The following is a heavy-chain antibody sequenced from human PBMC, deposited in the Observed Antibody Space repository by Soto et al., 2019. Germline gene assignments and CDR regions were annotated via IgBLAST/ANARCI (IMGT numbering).Heavy chain of an antibody. D-gene: IGHD4-17*01. CDR2: IYYSVST. Sequence: QVQLQESGPGLVKPSETLSLTCTVSGGSISSYYWSWIRQPPGKGLEWIGYIYYSVSTNYNPSLKSRVTISVDTSTKQFSLKLSSVSAADTAVYYCASHETLHGDYANWGQVTLVTVS. CDR1: GGSISSYY. V-gene: IGHV4-59*01. J-gene: IGHJ4*02. CDR3: ASHETLHGDYAN.